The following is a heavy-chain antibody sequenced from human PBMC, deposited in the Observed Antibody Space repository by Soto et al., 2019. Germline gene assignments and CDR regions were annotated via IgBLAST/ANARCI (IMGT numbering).Heavy chain of an antibody. CDR3: ARQGRYYNDSSGYYVDY. CDR1: GGSISSNSYY. Sequence: QLLESGPGLVKPSETLSLTCTVSGGSISSNSYYWGWIRQPPGKVLEWIGSIFYTGSTYHNPSLKSRVTISVDTSKNQFSLKLSSVTAADTAVYYCARQGRYYNDSSGYYVDYWGQGTLVTVSS. D-gene: IGHD3-22*01. J-gene: IGHJ4*02. CDR2: IFYTGST. V-gene: IGHV4-39*01.